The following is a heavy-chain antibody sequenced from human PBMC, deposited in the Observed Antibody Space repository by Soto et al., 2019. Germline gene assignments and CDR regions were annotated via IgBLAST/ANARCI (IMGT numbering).Heavy chain of an antibody. CDR1: GYSFNSYY. Sequence: QVQLVQSGAEVKKPGASVKVACKASGYSFNSYYMHWVRQAPGQGPEWMGVINPSGASTSYAQKFQGRVTMTMETSTSTVYMELSSLRSEDTALYYCASDYNAYQRQHVFDIWGQGTLVTVSS. CDR3: ASDYNAYQRQHVFDI. V-gene: IGHV1-46*02. J-gene: IGHJ3*02. D-gene: IGHD3-10*01. CDR2: INPSGAST.